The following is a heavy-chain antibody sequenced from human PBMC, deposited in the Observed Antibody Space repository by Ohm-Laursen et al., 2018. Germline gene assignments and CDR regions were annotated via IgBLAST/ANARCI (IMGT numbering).Heavy chain of an antibody. D-gene: IGHD2/OR15-2a*01. CDR2: ISPNSGGT. V-gene: IGHV1-2*02. CDR1: GYTFTDYY. CDR3: ARVLPQAQFSLDY. J-gene: IGHJ4*02. Sequence: ASVKVSCKASGYTFTDYYMHWVRQAPGQGLEWMGWISPNSGGTNYAQKFQGRVTMTRDTSISTAYMELSSLRSDDTAVYYCARVLPQAQFSLDYWGRGTLVTVSS.